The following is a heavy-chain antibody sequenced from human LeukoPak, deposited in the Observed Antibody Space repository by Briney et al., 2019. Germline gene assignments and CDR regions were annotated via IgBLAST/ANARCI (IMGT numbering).Heavy chain of an antibody. V-gene: IGHV3-23*01. D-gene: IGHD1-26*01. CDR2: ISGSGGST. Sequence: GGSLRLSCAASGFTFSRYAMSWVRQAPGKGLEWVSAISGSGGSTNYADSVKGRFTISRDNSKNTLYLQMNNLRAEDTAVYYCARIVGASPNYYYYMDVWGKGTTVTVSS. J-gene: IGHJ6*03. CDR1: GFTFSRYA. CDR3: ARIVGASPNYYYYMDV.